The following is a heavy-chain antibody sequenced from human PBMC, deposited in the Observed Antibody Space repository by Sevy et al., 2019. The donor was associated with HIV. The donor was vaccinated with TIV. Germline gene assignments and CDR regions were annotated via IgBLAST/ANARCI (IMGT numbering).Heavy chain of an antibody. V-gene: IGHV3-48*02. Sequence: GGSLRLSCAVSGFTFNTYHMNWVRQAPGKGLEWVSYISYTSTTIYYADSVRGRFTISMYNAKNTLYLPMNSLRDEDTAVYYCASSDATSRFGYYYFAMDFWGQGTSVTVSS. J-gene: IGHJ6*02. CDR2: ISYTSTTI. CDR1: GFTFNTYH. CDR3: ASSDATSRFGYYYFAMDF. D-gene: IGHD3-22*01.